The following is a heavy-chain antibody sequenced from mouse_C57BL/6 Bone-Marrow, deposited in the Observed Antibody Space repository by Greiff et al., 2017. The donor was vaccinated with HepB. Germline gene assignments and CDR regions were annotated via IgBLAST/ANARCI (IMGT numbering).Heavy chain of an antibody. CDR3: RSVTREFDY. J-gene: IGHJ2*01. Sequence: EVQLVESGGDLVKPGGSLKLSCAASGFTFSSYGMSWVRQTPDKRLEWVATISSGGSYTYYPNSVKGRFTIARDNAKNTLYLQMSSLKSEDTAMYYGRSVTREFDYWGQGTTLTVSS. V-gene: IGHV5-6*01. CDR1: GFTFSSYG. D-gene: IGHD2-12*01. CDR2: ISSGGSYT.